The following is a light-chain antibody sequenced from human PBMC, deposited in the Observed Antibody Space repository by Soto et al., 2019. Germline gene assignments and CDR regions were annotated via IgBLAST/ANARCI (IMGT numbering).Light chain of an antibody. CDR2: ANN. CDR3: QSYDSSLRSYA. V-gene: IGLV1-40*01. CDR1: SSNIGAGYD. J-gene: IGLJ1*01. Sequence: QSVLTQPPSVSGAPGRRVTISCTGSSSNIGAGYDVHWYRQVPGTAPKLLIYANNSRPSGVPDRFSGSKSGTSASLAITGLQAEDEATYYCQSYDSSLRSYAFGTGTKVTVL.